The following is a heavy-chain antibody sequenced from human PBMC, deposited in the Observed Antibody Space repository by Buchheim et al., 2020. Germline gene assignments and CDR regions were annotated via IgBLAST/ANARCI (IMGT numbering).Heavy chain of an antibody. CDR1: GYTFTGYY. J-gene: IGHJ4*02. D-gene: IGHD2-2*01. V-gene: IGHV1-2*06. Sequence: QVQLVQSGAEVKKPGASVKVSCKASGYTFTGYYMHWVRQAPGQGLEWMGRINPNSGGTNYAQKFQGRVTMTRDTSISIAYMELSRLRSDDTAVYYCASLPSIVVVPAAPDRPFDYWGQGTL. CDR3: ASLPSIVVVPAAPDRPFDY. CDR2: INPNSGGT.